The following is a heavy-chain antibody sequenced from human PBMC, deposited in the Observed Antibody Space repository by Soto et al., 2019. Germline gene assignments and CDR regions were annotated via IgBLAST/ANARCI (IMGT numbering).Heavy chain of an antibody. V-gene: IGHV1-69*13. J-gene: IGHJ3*02. D-gene: IGHD6-19*01. CDR3: ARIHSSGWYDAFDI. Sequence: ASVKVSCKASGGTFSSYAISWVRQAPGQGLEWMGGIIPIFGTANYAQKFQGRVTITADESTSTAYMELSSLRSEDTAVYYCARIHSSGWYDAFDIWGQGTMVTVSS. CDR2: IIPIFGTA. CDR1: GGTFSSYA.